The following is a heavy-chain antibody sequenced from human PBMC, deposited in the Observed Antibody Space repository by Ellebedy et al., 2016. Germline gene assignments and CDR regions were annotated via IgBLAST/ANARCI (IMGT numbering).Heavy chain of an antibody. CDR1: GFTFSAHY. CDR3: ARDRGSTGWFDP. D-gene: IGHD3-10*01. CDR2: ITSSGGHM. V-gene: IGHV3-21*04. Sequence: GGSLRLXXAASGFTFSAHYMHWVRQAPGKGLEWVSFITSSGGHMYYADSVKGRFTISRDNAKNSLYLHMNSLRAEDTAVYYCARDRGSTGWFDPWGQGTLVTVSS. J-gene: IGHJ5*02.